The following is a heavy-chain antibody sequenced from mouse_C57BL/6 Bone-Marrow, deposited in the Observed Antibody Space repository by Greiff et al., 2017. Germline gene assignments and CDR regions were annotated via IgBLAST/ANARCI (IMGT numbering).Heavy chain of an antibody. CDR1: GYTFTSYW. D-gene: IGHD1-1*01. J-gene: IGHJ1*03. CDR2: IHPNSGST. Sequence: QVQLKQPGAELVKPGASVKLSCKASGYTFTSYWMHWVKQRPGQGLEWIGMIHPNSGSTNYNEKFKSKATLTVDKSSSTAYMQLSRLTSEDSAVYYCARGGYGSDWYFDVWGTGTTVTVSS. V-gene: IGHV1-64*01. CDR3: ARGGYGSDWYFDV.